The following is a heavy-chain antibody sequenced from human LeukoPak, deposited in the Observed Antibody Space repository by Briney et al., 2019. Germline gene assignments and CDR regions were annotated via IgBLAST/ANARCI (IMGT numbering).Heavy chain of an antibody. D-gene: IGHD2-2*01. CDR2: IYTSGST. CDR3: ARGDSPGLGYCSSTSCQNWFDP. CDR1: GGSISSYY. V-gene: IGHV4-4*07. J-gene: IGHJ5*02. Sequence: SETLSLTCTVSGGSISSYYWSWIRQPAGKGLEWIGRIYTSGSTNYNPSLKSRVTMSVDTSKNQFSLKLSSVTAADTAVYYCARGDSPGLGYCSSTSCQNWFDPWGQGTLVTVSS.